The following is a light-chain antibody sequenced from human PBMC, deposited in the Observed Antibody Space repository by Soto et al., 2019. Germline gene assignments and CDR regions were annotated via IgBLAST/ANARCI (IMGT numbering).Light chain of an antibody. CDR2: ENY. CDR1: SSNIGSYS. V-gene: IGLV1-51*02. J-gene: IGLJ2*01. Sequence: QSVLTQPPSVSAAPGQTVTIFCSGSSSNIGSYSVSWYQQLPGTAPKLLIYENYERPSGIPDRFSGSKSGTSATLGITGLQTGDEADYYCGAWDGSLTGGVFGGGTKLTVL. CDR3: GAWDGSLTGGV.